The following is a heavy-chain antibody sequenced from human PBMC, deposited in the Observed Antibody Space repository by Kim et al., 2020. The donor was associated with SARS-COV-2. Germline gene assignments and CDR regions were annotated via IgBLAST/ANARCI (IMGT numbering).Heavy chain of an antibody. V-gene: IGHV3-23*01. Sequence: GGSLRLSCAASGFTFSNYAMSWVRQAPGKGLEWVSGLSGSGGTTYYGDSVKGRFTISRDNSKNTLYLQMNSLRAEDTAVYHCAKDSSHGMGVTRGFDYWGQGTLVTVSS. J-gene: IGHJ4*02. CDR3: AKDSSHGMGVTRGFDY. CDR2: LSGSGGTT. D-gene: IGHD1-26*01. CDR1: GFTFSNYA.